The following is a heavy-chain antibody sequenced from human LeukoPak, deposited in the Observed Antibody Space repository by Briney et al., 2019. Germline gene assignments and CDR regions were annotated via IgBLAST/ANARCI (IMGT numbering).Heavy chain of an antibody. Sequence: PSETLSLTCTVSGGSISGYYWSWLRQPPGEGLEWIGYIHYSGSTNYNPSLKSRVTISLDTSKKQFFLRLSSVTAAGTAVYYCAMYDSFFDYCGQGTLVTVSS. D-gene: IGHD1-1*01. J-gene: IGHJ4*02. CDR1: GGSISGYY. CDR2: IHYSGST. V-gene: IGHV4-59*08. CDR3: AMYDSFFDY.